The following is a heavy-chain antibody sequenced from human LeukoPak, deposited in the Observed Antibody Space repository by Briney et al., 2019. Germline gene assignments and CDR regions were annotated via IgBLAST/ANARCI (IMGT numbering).Heavy chain of an antibody. CDR2: ISGSGGST. CDR1: RFTFSSYS. J-gene: IGHJ6*03. Sequence: GGSLRLSCAASRFTFSSYSMNWVRQAPGKGLEWVSAISGSGGSTYYADSVKGRFTISRDNSKNTLYLQMNSLRAEDTAVYYCAKGLVPAAIAPYSYYMDVWGKGTTVTISS. V-gene: IGHV3-23*01. CDR3: AKGLVPAAIAPYSYYMDV. D-gene: IGHD2-2*01.